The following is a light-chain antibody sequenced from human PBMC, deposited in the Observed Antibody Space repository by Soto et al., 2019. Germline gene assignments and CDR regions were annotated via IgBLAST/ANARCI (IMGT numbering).Light chain of an antibody. Sequence: QSVLTQPASVSGSPGQSITISCTGTSSDVGGYNYVSWYQQHPGKAPKLMIYEVSNRPSGVSNRFSGSKSGNTASLTISGLQAADEADYYCSSFTNTNTGVFGGGTKLTVL. CDR3: SSFTNTNTGV. CDR2: EVS. J-gene: IGLJ3*02. V-gene: IGLV2-14*01. CDR1: SSDVGGYNY.